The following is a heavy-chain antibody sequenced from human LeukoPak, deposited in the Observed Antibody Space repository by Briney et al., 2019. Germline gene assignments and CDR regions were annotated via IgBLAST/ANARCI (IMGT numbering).Heavy chain of an antibody. CDR1: GFTFSSYG. CDR2: ISNGGSKK. CDR3: AKDRYSYALEYSDS. J-gene: IGHJ4*02. V-gene: IGHV3-30*18. Sequence: GGSLRLSCAASGFTFSSYGMHWVRQAPGKGLDWVAVISNGGSKKYYADSVKGRFTISRDNSKNTLSLQVSSLRTEDTAVYYCAKDRYSYALEYSDSWGQGTLVTVSS. D-gene: IGHD5-18*01.